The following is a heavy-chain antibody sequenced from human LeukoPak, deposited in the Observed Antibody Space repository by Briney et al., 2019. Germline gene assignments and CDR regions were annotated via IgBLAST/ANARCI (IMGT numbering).Heavy chain of an antibody. Sequence: GGSLRLSCAASGFTFSSYGMHWVRQAPGMGLEWVAVIWYDGSNKYYADSVKGRFTISRDNSKNTLYLQMNSLRAEDTAVYYCARARIPPGNWFDPWGQGTLVTVSS. J-gene: IGHJ5*02. CDR3: ARARIPPGNWFDP. D-gene: IGHD1-14*01. V-gene: IGHV3-33*01. CDR2: IWYDGSNK. CDR1: GFTFSSYG.